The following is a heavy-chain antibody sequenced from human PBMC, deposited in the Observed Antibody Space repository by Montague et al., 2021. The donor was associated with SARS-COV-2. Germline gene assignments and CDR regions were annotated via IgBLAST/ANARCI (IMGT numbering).Heavy chain of an antibody. D-gene: IGHD4-23*01. CDR2: ISYTGYT. V-gene: IGHV4-61*01. CDR1: GVSVSSGTHY. J-gene: IGHJ5*01. CDR3: ARGRNDYGGMVHDS. Sequence: SETLSLTCSVSGVSVSSGTHYWSWIRQPPGKGPESIGFISYTGYTSYNPSLKSRVTISLDKSKNQLSLKLTSLTAADTAVYYCARGRNDYGGMVHDSWGQGTLVTVSS.